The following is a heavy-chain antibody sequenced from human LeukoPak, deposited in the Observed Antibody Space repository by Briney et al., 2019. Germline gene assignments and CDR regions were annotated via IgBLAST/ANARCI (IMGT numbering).Heavy chain of an antibody. CDR2: ISWNSGSI. V-gene: IGHV3-9*01. CDR1: GFTFDDYA. D-gene: IGHD6-13*01. J-gene: IGHJ4*02. CDR3: ARQQHSYGGPFDY. Sequence: GGSLRLSCAASGFTFDDYAMHWVRQAPGKSLEWVSGISWNSGSIGYADSVKGRFTISRDNAKNSLYLQMNSLRAEDTAVYYCARQQHSYGGPFDYWGQGTLVTVSS.